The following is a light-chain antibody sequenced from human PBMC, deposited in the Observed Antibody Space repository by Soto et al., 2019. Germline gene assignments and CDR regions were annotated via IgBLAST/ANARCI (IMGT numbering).Light chain of an antibody. CDR1: QSIASH. J-gene: IGKJ5*01. CDR3: QQRNNWPPSIT. Sequence: EIVLTQSPVNLPWSPGESRSRSWTASQSIASHLAWYQQKPGQAPRLLIHDASSRATGIPARFSGSGSGTDFTLTISSLEPEDLAVYSCQQRNNWPPSITFGPGTRLRL. CDR2: DAS. V-gene: IGKV3-11*01.